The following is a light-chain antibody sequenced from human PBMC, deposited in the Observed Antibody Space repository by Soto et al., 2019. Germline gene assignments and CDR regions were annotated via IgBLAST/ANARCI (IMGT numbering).Light chain of an antibody. CDR3: QQYHNWPRT. V-gene: IGKV3-15*01. CDR1: QNININ. J-gene: IGKJ1*01. CDR2: GAS. Sequence: EIVMTQSPATLSVSPGERATLSCRASQNININLAWYQQKPGQAPRLLISGASTRATGVPARFSGTESGTEFTLTISRLQSEDFAVYYCQQYHNWPRTFGQGTKVEIK.